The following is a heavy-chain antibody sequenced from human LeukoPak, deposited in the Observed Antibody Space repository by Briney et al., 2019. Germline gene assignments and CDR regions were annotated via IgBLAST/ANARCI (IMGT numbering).Heavy chain of an antibody. Sequence: GESLKISCEGSGYSFTSYWIGWVGQMLGKGLEWMGIIYPGDSDTRYSPSFQGQVTISADKSISTAYLQWSSLKASDTAMCYCARANTAMDFLDYWGQGTLVTVSS. CDR2: IYPGDSDT. J-gene: IGHJ4*02. V-gene: IGHV5-51*01. D-gene: IGHD5-18*01. CDR1: GYSFTSYW. CDR3: ARANTAMDFLDY.